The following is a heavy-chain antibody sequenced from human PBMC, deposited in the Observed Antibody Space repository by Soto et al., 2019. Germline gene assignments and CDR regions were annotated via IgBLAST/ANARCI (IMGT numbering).Heavy chain of an antibody. J-gene: IGHJ5*02. CDR1: GFTFSSYS. CDR2: ISSSSSTI. Sequence: PGGSLRLSCAASGFTFSSYSMNWVRQAPGKGLEWVSYISSSSSTIYYADSVKGRFTISRDNAKNSLYLQMNSLRDEDTAVYYCARSQAAFKYYDFWSGYPKWFDPWGQGTLVTVSS. CDR3: ARSQAAFKYYDFWSGYPKWFDP. V-gene: IGHV3-48*02. D-gene: IGHD3-3*01.